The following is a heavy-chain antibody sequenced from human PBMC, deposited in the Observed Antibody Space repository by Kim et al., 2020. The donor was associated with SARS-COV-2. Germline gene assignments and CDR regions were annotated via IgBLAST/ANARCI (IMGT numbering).Heavy chain of an antibody. CDR3: ARRTWFGGQEDY. V-gene: IGHV4-34*01. CDR1: GGSFSGYY. J-gene: IGHJ4*02. Sequence: SETLSLTCAVSGGSFSGYYWSWIRQPPGKGLEWIGEINHSGSTNYNPSLKSRVTISVDTSKNQFSLRLSSVTAADTAVYYCARRTWFGGQEDYWGQGSLVTVSS. D-gene: IGHD3-10*01. CDR2: INHSGST.